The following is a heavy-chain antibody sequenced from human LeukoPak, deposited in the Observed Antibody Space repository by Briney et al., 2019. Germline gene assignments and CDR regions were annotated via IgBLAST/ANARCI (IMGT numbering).Heavy chain of an antibody. V-gene: IGHV4-39*01. CDR2: IYYSGST. Sequence: SETLSLTCTVSGDSISSSSSGYYWGWIRQPPGEGLEWIGSIYYSGSTYYNPSLKSRVTISVDTSKNQFSLRLSSVTAADTAVYYCARDFGDYRVDYWGQGTLVTVSS. CDR3: ARDFGDYRVDY. D-gene: IGHD4-17*01. J-gene: IGHJ4*02. CDR1: GDSISSSSSGYY.